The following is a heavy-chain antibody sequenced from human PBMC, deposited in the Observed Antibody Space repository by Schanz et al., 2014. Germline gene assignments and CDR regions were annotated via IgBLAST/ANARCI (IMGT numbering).Heavy chain of an antibody. Sequence: QVRLVQSGAELKMPGATVKVSCKASGYTFTSYYMYWVRQAPGQGLEWMGVINPSGGSTIYAQKFQGRVTMTRDTSTSTVYMELSSLRSEDTAVYYCARGTRVRTTDFWSGLYYFDYWGQGTTVTVSS. V-gene: IGHV1-46*01. D-gene: IGHD3-3*01. J-gene: IGHJ4*02. CDR3: ARGTRVRTTDFWSGLYYFDY. CDR2: INPSGGST. CDR1: GYTFTSYY.